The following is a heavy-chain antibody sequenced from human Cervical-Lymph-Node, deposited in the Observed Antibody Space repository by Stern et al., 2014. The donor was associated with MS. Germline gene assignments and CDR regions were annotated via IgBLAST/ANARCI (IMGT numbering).Heavy chain of an antibody. CDR3: ARDRWEERMGGFDP. V-gene: IGHV1-18*01. Sequence: VQLQQSGAEVKKPGASVKVSCKASGYTFTSFGISWVRQAPGHGLGWMGWISAYNGNTNYAQKLQGRVTMTTDTSTSTAYMELRSLRSDDTAVYFCARDRWEERMGGFDPWGQGTLVTVSS. CDR1: GYTFTSFG. CDR2: ISAYNGNT. J-gene: IGHJ5*02. D-gene: IGHD1-26*01.